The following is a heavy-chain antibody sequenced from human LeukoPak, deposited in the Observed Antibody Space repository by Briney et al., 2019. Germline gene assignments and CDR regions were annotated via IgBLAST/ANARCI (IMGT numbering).Heavy chain of an antibody. CDR1: GFTFSSYN. CDR3: AAAWSNFDY. Sequence: SGGSLRLSCAASGFTFSSYNMNWVRQVPGKGLEWVSSISSSGHYIYYADSVKGRFTISRDNVKNSLYLQMNSLRAEDTAMYYCAAAWSNFDYWGQGTLVTVSS. CDR2: ISSSGHYI. V-gene: IGHV3-21*01. J-gene: IGHJ4*02. D-gene: IGHD2-8*02.